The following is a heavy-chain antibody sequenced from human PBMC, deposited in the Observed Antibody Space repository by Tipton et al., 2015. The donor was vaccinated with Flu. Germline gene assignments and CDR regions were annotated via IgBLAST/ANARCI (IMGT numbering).Heavy chain of an antibody. CDR1: GFIFSNYG. CDR3: AKDAQVWSFDY. V-gene: IGHV3-30*02. D-gene: IGHD3-3*01. J-gene: IGHJ4*02. Sequence: PRLSCKASGFIFSNYGMHWVRQGPGKGLEWVALIQDGGQNEYYADSVKGRFTISRDDSTNTVHLQMTSLRLDDTAIYYCAKDAQVWSFDYWGRGTLVTVSS. CDR2: IQDGGQNE.